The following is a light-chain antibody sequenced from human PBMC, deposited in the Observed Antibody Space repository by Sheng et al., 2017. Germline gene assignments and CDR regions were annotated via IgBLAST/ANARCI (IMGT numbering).Light chain of an antibody. CDR3: QQYSNSWT. CDR2: KAS. J-gene: IGKJ1*01. CDR1: QSISSW. Sequence: DIQMTQSPSTLSASVGDGVTITCRASQSISSWLAWYQQKPGKAPKILIYKASSLESGVPSRFSGSGSGTEYTLTISSLQPDDSATYYCQQYSNSWTFGQGTKVEIK. V-gene: IGKV1-5*03.